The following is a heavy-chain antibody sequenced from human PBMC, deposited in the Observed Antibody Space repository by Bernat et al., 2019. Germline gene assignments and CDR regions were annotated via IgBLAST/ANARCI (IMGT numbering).Heavy chain of an antibody. V-gene: IGHV4-59*01. J-gene: IGHJ4*02. CDR2: IYYSGIT. CDR1: GDSISRYY. Sequence: QVQLQESGPGLVKPSETLSLTCTVSGDSISRYYWSWIRQPPGRGLEWIGYIYYSGITNYNPSLKSRVTISMDTSKNHFSLRLSSVTAADTAVYYCARGIGGLDSWGQGTLVTVSS. CDR3: ARGIGGLDS. D-gene: IGHD3-16*01.